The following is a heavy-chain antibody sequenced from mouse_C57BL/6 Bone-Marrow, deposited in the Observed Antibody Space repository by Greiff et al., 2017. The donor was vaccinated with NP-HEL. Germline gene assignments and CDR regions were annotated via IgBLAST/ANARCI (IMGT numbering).Heavy chain of an antibody. CDR2: IDPSDSET. CDR1: GYTFTSSW. V-gene: IGHV1-52*01. D-gene: IGHD1-1*01. CDR3: ARNYGWYFDV. J-gene: IGHJ1*03. Sequence: QVQLQQPGAELVRPGSSVKLSCKASGYTFTSSWMHWVKQRPIQGLEWIGNIDPSDSETHYNQKFKDKATLTVDKSSSTAYMQLSSLTSEDSAVYYCARNYGWYFDVWGTGTTVTVSS.